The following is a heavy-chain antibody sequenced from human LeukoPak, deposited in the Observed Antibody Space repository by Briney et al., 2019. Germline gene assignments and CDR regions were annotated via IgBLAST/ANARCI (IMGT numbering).Heavy chain of an antibody. CDR3: AEDRFSYASGNTDY. CDR2: ISSSSSYI. D-gene: IGHD3-10*01. CDR1: GFTFSSYS. V-gene: IGHV3-21*01. J-gene: IGHJ4*02. Sequence: GGSLRLSCAASGFTFSSYSMNWVRQAPGKGLEWVSSISSSSSYIYYADSVKGRLTISRDNAKNTLYLQMNRPGPEDTAVYYCAEDRFSYASGNTDYWGQGTLVTVSS.